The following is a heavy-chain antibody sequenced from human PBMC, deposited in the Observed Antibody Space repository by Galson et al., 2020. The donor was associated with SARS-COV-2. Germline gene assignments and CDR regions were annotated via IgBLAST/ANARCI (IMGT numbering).Heavy chain of an antibody. J-gene: IGHJ4*02. V-gene: IGHV4-30-4*01. CDR2: IYYSGST. CDR1: GGSISSGDYY. CDR3: ARASVVGAHFDY. Sequence: ETSETLSLTCTVSGGSISSGDYYWSWIRQPPGKGLEWIGYIYYSGSTYYNPSLKSRVTISVDTSKNQFSLKLSSVTAADTAVYYCARASVVGAHFDYWGQGTLVTVSS. D-gene: IGHD1-26*01.